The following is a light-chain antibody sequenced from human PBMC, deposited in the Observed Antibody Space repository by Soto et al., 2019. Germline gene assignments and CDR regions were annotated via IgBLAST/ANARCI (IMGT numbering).Light chain of an antibody. V-gene: IGKV1-8*01. CDR3: QQYYSYPLT. Sequence: AIPMTPSPSSPSPSPGGRVTNTCRASQGISSYLAWYQQKPGKAPKLLIYAASTLQSGVPSRFSGSGSGTDFTLTISCLQSEDFATYYCQQYYSYPLTFGGGTKVDIK. J-gene: IGKJ4*01. CDR2: AAS. CDR1: QGISSY.